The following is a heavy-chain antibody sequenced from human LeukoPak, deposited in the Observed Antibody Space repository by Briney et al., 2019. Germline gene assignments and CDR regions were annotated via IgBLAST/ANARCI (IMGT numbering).Heavy chain of an antibody. V-gene: IGHV4-59*01. Sequence: SETLSLTCTVSGGSIRSYYWSWIRQPPGKGLEWVGYIYYSGSTSYNPSLKSRVTISVDTSKNQFSLILSSVTTADTAVYYCAREVVAAAGTVDYWGQGTLVTVSS. CDR3: AREVVAAAGTVDY. CDR1: GGSIRSYY. J-gene: IGHJ4*02. CDR2: IYYSGST. D-gene: IGHD6-13*01.